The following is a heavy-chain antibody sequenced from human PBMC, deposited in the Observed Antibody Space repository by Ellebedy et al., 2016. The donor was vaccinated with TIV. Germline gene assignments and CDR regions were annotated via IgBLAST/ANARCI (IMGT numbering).Heavy chain of an antibody. Sequence: GESLKISCEASGIIVSDYFMNWVRQAPGKGLEWVSVLYPDAKTNYTDAVNGRFIVSRDSSTNTLHLQMNSLRADDTAVYYWAREVYGDSLNWFDPWGQGTLVTVS. CDR2: LYPDAKT. D-gene: IGHD4-17*01. CDR1: GIIVSDYF. J-gene: IGHJ5*02. CDR3: AREVYGDSLNWFDP. V-gene: IGHV3-66*01.